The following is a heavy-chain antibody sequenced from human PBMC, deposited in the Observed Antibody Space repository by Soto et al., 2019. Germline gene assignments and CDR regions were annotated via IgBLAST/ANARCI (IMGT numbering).Heavy chain of an antibody. D-gene: IGHD2-8*02. CDR2: INSDGTNT. CDR1: GVTLSSFW. CDR3: ARDLVAKDAFDI. V-gene: IGHV3-74*01. Sequence: EVQLVESGGGLVQPGGSLRLSCAASGVTLSSFWIHWFRQAPGKGLVWVSRINSDGTNTRYADSVRGRFTISRDNAKNTLYLQMTSLRAEDTAVYYCARDLVAKDAFDIWGQGTMVTVSS. J-gene: IGHJ3*02.